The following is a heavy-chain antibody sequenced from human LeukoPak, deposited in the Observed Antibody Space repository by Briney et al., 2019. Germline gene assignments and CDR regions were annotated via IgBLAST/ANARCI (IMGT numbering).Heavy chain of an antibody. J-gene: IGHJ4*02. D-gene: IGHD5-18*01. CDR2: INHSGST. CDR3: VRDRRYGIFDY. V-gene: IGHV4-34*01. CDR1: GGSFSGYY. Sequence: SETLSLTCTVYGGSFSGYYWSWIRQPPGKGLEWIGEINHSGSTNYNPSLKSRVTISVDTSKNQFSLKLSSVTAADTAVYYCVRDRRYGIFDYWGQGTLVTVSS.